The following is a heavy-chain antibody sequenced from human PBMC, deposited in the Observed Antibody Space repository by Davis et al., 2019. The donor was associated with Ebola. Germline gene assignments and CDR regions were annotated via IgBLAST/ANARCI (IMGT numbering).Heavy chain of an antibody. CDR3: ARGSQLDTYYDFWSGYYYAFDI. CDR2: ISSSSSYI. Sequence: PGGSLRLSCAASGFTFSSYSMNWVRQAPGKGLEWVSSISSSSSYIYYADSVKGRFTISRDNAKNSLYLQMNSLRAEDTAVYYCARGSQLDTYYDFWSGYYYAFDIWGQGTMVTVSS. V-gene: IGHV3-21*01. CDR1: GFTFSSYS. D-gene: IGHD3-3*01. J-gene: IGHJ3*02.